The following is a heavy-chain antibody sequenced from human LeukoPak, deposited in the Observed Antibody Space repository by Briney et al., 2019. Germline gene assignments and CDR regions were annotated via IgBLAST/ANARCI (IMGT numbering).Heavy chain of an antibody. V-gene: IGHV3-66*01. CDR2: IKSGHDT. D-gene: IGHD2-8*01. CDR1: GFTFSSYS. CDR3: ASGYCTNGVCYTAPYYYYMDV. J-gene: IGHJ6*03. Sequence: GGSLRLSCAASGFTFSSYSMNWVRQAPGKGLEWVSFIKSGHDTYYADSVKGRLTISRDNSKNTVYLQMNSLRAEDTAVYYCASGYCTNGVCYTAPYYYYMDVWGKGTTVTVSS.